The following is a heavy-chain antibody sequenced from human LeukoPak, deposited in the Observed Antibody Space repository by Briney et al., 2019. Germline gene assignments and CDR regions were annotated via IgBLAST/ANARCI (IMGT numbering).Heavy chain of an antibody. CDR2: MNPNSGNT. D-gene: IGHD3-10*01. CDR1: GYTFTSYD. J-gene: IGHJ6*03. V-gene: IGHV1-8*03. CDR3: ARLMYYYGSGSYYSKYYYYYYYMDV. Sequence: GASVKVSCKASGYTFTSYDINWVRQATGQGLEWMAWMNPNSGNTGYAQKFQGRVTITRNTSISTAYMELSSLRSEDTAVYYCARLMYYYGSGSYYSKYYYYYYYMDVWGKGTTVTVSS.